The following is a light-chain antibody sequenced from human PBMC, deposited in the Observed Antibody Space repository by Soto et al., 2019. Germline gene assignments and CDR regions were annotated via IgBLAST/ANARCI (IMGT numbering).Light chain of an antibody. CDR2: GNS. V-gene: IGLV1-40*01. Sequence: QSVLTQPPSVSAAPGQKVTISCSGSSSNIGNNYVSWYQQLTGTAPKLLIYGNSNRPSGVPDRFSGSKSGTSASLAITGLQAEDEADYYCQSYDSSLSGYVFGAGTKVTVL. J-gene: IGLJ1*01. CDR3: QSYDSSLSGYV. CDR1: SSNIGNNY.